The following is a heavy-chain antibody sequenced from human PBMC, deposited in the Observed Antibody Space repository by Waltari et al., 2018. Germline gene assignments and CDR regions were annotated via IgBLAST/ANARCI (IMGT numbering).Heavy chain of an antibody. J-gene: IGHJ5*02. V-gene: IGHV4-4*07. D-gene: IGHD6-13*01. CDR1: GGSISSYY. CDR3: ARLAEAGSGWFDP. Sequence: QVQLQESGPGLVKPSETLSLTCTVSGGSISSYYWSWIRQPAGRGLEWIGRICTSGITNYNTSLKSRVTMSVDKSKNQLSLKLSSVTAADTAVYYCARLAEAGSGWFDPWGQGTLVTVSS. CDR2: ICTSGIT.